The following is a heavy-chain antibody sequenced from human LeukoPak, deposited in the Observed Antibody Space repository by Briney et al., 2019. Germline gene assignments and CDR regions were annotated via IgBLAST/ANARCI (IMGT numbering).Heavy chain of an antibody. D-gene: IGHD6-13*01. CDR1: GGSISSGSYY. Sequence: SETLSLTCTVSGGSISSGSYYWSWIRQPAGKGLEWIGRIYTSGSTNYNPSLKSRVTISVDTSKNQFSLKLSSVTAADTAVYYCARHWQQLALDYWGQGTLVTVSS. CDR3: ARHWQQLALDY. J-gene: IGHJ4*02. CDR2: IYTSGST. V-gene: IGHV4-61*02.